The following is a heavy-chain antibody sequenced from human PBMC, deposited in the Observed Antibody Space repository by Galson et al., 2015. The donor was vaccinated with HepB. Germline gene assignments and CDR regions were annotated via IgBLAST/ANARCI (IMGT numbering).Heavy chain of an antibody. Sequence: SLRLSCAASGFTFSSYAMHWVRQAPGKGLEWVAVISYDGSNKYYADSVKGRFTISRDNSKNTLYLQMNSLRAEDTAVYYCASTERGYSYGSIDYWGQGTLVTVSS. CDR2: ISYDGSNK. V-gene: IGHV3-30*04. CDR1: GFTFSSYA. D-gene: IGHD5-18*01. CDR3: ASTERGYSYGSIDY. J-gene: IGHJ4*02.